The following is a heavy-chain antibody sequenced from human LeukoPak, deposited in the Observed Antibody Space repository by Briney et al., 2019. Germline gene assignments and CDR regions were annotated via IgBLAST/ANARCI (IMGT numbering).Heavy chain of an antibody. D-gene: IGHD3-9*01. CDR1: GGSFSGYY. Sequence: PSETLSLTCAVYGGSFSGYYWSWIRQPPGKGLEWIGEINHSGSTNYNPSLKSRVTISVDTSKNQFSLKLSSVTAADTAVYYCARRALIFTGSATPLGWFDPWGQGTLVTVSS. CDR2: INHSGST. V-gene: IGHV4-34*01. J-gene: IGHJ5*02. CDR3: ARRALIFTGSATPLGWFDP.